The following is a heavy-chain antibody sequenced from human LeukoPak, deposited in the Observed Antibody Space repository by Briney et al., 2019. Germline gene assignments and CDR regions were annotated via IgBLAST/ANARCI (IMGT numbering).Heavy chain of an antibody. CDR1: GGSISSGDYY. CDR2: IYYSGST. V-gene: IGHV4-30-4*01. J-gene: IGHJ4*02. Sequence: ASETLSLTCTVSGGSISSGDYYWSWIRQPPGKGLEWIGYIYYSGSTYYNPSLKSRVTISVDTSKNQFSLKLSSVTAADTAVYYCARDSYGSGLFDYWGQGTLVTVSS. CDR3: ARDSYGSGLFDY. D-gene: IGHD3-10*01.